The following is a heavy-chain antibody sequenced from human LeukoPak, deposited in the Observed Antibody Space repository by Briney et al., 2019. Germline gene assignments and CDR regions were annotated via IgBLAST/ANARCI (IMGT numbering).Heavy chain of an antibody. CDR3: ARDREDDILTGYEFDY. J-gene: IGHJ4*02. CDR1: GYTFTGYY. CDR2: INPNSGGT. D-gene: IGHD3-9*01. V-gene: IGHV1-2*02. Sequence: GASVKVSCKASGYTFTGYYMHWARQAPGQGLEWMGWINPNSGGTNYAQKFQGRVTMTRDTSISTAYMELSRLRSDDTAVYYCARDREDDILTGYEFDYWGQGTLVTVSS.